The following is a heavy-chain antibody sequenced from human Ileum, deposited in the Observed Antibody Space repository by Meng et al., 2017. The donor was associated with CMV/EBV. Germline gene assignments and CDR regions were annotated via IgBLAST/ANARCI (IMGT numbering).Heavy chain of an antibody. J-gene: IGHJ4*02. CDR2: IDSSSSRI. CDR3: ARGRHSTNYAHIDD. V-gene: IGHV3-48*03. Sequence: SLKISCAASGFTFSSYEMNWVRQAPGKGLEWVSYIDSSSSRIYHADSVKGRLTISRDNAKNSLYLEMNSLRAEDTAVYYCARGRHSTNYAHIDDWGQGTLVTVSS. D-gene: IGHD2-8*01. CDR1: GFTFSSYE.